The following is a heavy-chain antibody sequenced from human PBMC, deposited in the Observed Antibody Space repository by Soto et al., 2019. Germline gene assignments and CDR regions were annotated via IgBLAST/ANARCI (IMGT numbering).Heavy chain of an antibody. CDR3: ARDLDYGDYELDY. D-gene: IGHD4-17*01. J-gene: IGHJ4*02. Sequence: RGSLRLSCAASGFTFSSYSMNWVRQAPGKGLEWVSSISSSSSYIYYADSVKGRFTISRDNAKNSLYLQMNSLRAEDTAVYYCARDLDYGDYELDYWGQGTLVTVSS. CDR1: GFTFSSYS. V-gene: IGHV3-21*01. CDR2: ISSSSSYI.